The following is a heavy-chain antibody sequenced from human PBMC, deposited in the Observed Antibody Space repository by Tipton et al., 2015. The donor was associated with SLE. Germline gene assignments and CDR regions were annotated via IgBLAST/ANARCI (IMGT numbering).Heavy chain of an antibody. Sequence: TLSLTCAVYGGSFSGYYWSWIRQPPGKGLEWIGEINHSGSTNYNPSLKSRVTISVDTSKNQFSLKLSSVTAADTAVYYCARGLSSSHYDFGSGSHSFTYGGEGPRVTVPS. J-gene: IGHJ4*02. V-gene: IGHV4-34*01. CDR3: ARGLSSSHYDFGSGSHSFTY. CDR1: GGSFSGYY. CDR2: INHSGST. D-gene: IGHD3-3*01.